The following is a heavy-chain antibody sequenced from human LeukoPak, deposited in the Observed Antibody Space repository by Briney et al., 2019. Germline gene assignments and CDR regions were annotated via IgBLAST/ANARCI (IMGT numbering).Heavy chain of an antibody. CDR1: RLTFGNYS. Sequence: GRSLRPSWALARLTFGNYSMNWVRQAPGELREWVSSISSSSSNIYYAESVKGRFTISRDNSKNSLFVQMNSLRAEDTAVYFCAKSRSGSANWALQIFDNWGQGTLVTVSS. V-gene: IGHV3-21*03. CDR2: ISSSSSNI. D-gene: IGHD1-1*01. J-gene: IGHJ4*02. CDR3: AKSRSGSANWALQIFDN.